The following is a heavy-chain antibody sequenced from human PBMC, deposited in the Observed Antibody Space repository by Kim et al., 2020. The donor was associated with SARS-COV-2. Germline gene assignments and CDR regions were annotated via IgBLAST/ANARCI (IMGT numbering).Heavy chain of an antibody. CDR1: GFTFSSFS. D-gene: IGHD6-19*01. V-gene: IGHV3-21*01. Sequence: GGSLRLSCAASGFTFSSFSMTWVRQAPGKGLEWVSSISSSSSYIYYADSVKGRFTISRDNAKNSLYLQMNSLRAEDTAVYYCARTKNLSGWVDYWGQGTLVTVSS. CDR2: ISSSSSYI. J-gene: IGHJ4*02. CDR3: ARTKNLSGWVDY.